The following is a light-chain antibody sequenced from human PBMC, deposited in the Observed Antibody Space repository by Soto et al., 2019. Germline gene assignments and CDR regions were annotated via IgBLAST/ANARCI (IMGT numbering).Light chain of an antibody. CDR3: QQRTNWPSIT. CDR1: QSVSSY. CDR2: DAS. Sequence: EVVLTQSPATLSLSPGERATLSCRASQSVSSYVAWYQQKPGQAPRLLIYDASKRATGIPARFSGSGSGTEFTLTISLEPEDCAIYYCQQRTNWPSITFGQGTRLEI. V-gene: IGKV3-11*01. J-gene: IGKJ5*01.